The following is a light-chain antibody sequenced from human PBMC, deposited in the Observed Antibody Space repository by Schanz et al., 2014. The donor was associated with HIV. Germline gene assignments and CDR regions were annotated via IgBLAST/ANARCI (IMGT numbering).Light chain of an antibody. CDR1: SSDVGGYNY. CDR2: EVS. CDR3: AAWDDSLNGYV. J-gene: IGLJ1*01. Sequence: QSALTQPASVSGSPGQSITISCTGTSSDVGGYNYVSWYQQHPGKAPKLMIYEVSKRPSGVPDRFSGSKSGTSASLAISGLQSEDEADYYCAAWDDSLNGYVFGTGTKVT. V-gene: IGLV2-14*01.